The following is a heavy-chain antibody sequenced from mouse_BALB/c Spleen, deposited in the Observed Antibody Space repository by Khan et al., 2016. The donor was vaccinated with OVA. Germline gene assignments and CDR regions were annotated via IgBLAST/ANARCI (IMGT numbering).Heavy chain of an antibody. CDR1: GYSFINYW. CDR2: INPSTGYT. J-gene: IGHJ2*01. CDR3: AGRGLGWDFDY. D-gene: IGHD3-1*01. Sequence: QVQLKESGAELAKPGASVKMSCKASGYSFINYWILWVKQRPGQGLEWIGYINPSTGYTEYNQNFKDKATLTADKSSSTAYMQLSSLTSEDSAVYYCAGRGLGWDFDYWGQGTTLTVSS. V-gene: IGHV1-7*01.